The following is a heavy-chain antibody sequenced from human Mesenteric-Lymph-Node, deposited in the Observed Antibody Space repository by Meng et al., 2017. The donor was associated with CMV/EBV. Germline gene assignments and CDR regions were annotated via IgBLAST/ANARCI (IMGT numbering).Heavy chain of an antibody. CDR1: GFTFSSYG. V-gene: IGHV3-30*02. J-gene: IGHJ4*02. D-gene: IGHD6-19*01. CDR2: IRYDGSNK. Sequence: GGSLKISCAASGFTFSSYGMHWVRQAPGKGLEWVAFIRYDGSNKYYADSVKGRCTISRDNSKNTLYVQMNSLRAEDTAVYYCAKEAGFDYWGQGTLVTISS. CDR3: AKEAGFDY.